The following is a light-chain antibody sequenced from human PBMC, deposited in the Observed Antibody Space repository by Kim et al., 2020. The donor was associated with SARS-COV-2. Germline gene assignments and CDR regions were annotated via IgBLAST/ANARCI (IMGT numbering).Light chain of an antibody. Sequence: ALGQIVRITCQGDSLRSYYASWYQQKPGQAPVLVIYGKNNPPSGIPDRFWDSSSGNTASLTFTGAEAEDEADYYYNPRDGSGNHLVLGGGTQLTVL. V-gene: IGLV3-19*01. CDR2: GKN. CDR1: SLRSYY. J-gene: IGLJ3*02. CDR3: NPRDGSGNHLV.